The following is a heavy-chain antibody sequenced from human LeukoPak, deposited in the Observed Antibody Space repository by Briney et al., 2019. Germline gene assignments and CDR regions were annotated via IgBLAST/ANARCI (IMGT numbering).Heavy chain of an antibody. Sequence: SETLSLTCTVSGGSISRYYWSWIRQPPGKGLEWIGYILYSGTTNSNPSLKSRVTISVDTSKNQISLKLSSVTAADTAVYYCARMGGYSGYATHWGQGTLVTVSS. V-gene: IGHV4-59*08. CDR3: ARMGGYSGYATH. J-gene: IGHJ4*02. CDR1: GGSISRYY. D-gene: IGHD5-12*01. CDR2: ILYSGTT.